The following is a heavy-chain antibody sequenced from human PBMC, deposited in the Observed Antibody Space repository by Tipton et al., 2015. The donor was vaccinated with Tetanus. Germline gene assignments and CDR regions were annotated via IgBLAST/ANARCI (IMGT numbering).Heavy chain of an antibody. J-gene: IGHJ4*02. Sequence: TLSLTCSVSGASINAGGYLWASARQRPGEGLEWIGYIYYTALTSYTPSLSSRVTISVDSSKNHFSLKIPSVTAAGTALFFCARGLPREPFYLGDWGQGKQVTVSS. V-gene: IGHV4-31*03. CDR3: ARGLPREPFYLGD. CDR1: GASINAGGYL. CDR2: IYYTALT. D-gene: IGHD7-27*01.